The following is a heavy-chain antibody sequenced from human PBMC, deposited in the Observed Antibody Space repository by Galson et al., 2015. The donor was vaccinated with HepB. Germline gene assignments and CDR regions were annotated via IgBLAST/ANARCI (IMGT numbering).Heavy chain of an antibody. CDR3: ARDRSFFVVVPAATYAFDI. V-gene: IGHV1-46*01. CDR1: GYTFTSYY. D-gene: IGHD2-2*01. J-gene: IGHJ3*02. Sequence: SVKVSCKASGYTFTSYYMHWVRQAPGQGLEWMGIINPSGGSTSYAQKFQGRVTMTRDTSTSTVYMELSSLRSEDTAVYYCARDRSFFVVVPAATYAFDIWGQGTMVTVSS. CDR2: INPSGGST.